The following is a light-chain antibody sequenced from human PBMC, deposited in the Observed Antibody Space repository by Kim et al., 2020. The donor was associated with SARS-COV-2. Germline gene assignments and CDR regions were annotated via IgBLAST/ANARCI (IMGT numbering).Light chain of an antibody. CDR3: SSYTSSSTWV. CDR1: SSDIGDYNY. V-gene: IGLV2-14*04. Sequence: GHSFTFSCTGTSSDIGDYNYVSWYQQHPGKAPKLMIYDVSKRPSGVSNRFSGSKSGNTASLTISGLQAEDEADYYCSSYTSSSTWVFGGGTQLTVL. CDR2: DVS. J-gene: IGLJ2*01.